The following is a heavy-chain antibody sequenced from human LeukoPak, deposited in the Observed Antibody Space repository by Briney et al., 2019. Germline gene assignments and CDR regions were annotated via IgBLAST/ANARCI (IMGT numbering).Heavy chain of an antibody. J-gene: IGHJ3*02. Sequence: SETLSLTCTVSGGSISSYYWSWIRQPPGKGLEWIGYIYYSGSTNYNPSLKSRVTISVDTSKNQFSLKLSSVTAADTAVYYCARLDDSSGYYLSIDIWGQGTMVTVSS. CDR1: GGSISSYY. V-gene: IGHV4-59*01. CDR2: IYYSGST. CDR3: ARLDDSSGYYLSIDI. D-gene: IGHD3-22*01.